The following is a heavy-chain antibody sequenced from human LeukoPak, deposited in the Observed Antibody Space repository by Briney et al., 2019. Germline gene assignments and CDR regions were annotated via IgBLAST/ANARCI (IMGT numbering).Heavy chain of an antibody. D-gene: IGHD3-22*01. CDR1: GYTFTSYA. Sequence: ASVRVSCKASGYTFTSYAMHWVRQAPGQRLEWMGWINAGNGNTKYSQKFQGRVTITRDTSASTAYMELSSLRSEDTAVYYCARVRTTYYYDSSGYYRTDDAFDIWGQGTMVTVSS. J-gene: IGHJ3*02. CDR3: ARVRTTYYYDSSGYYRTDDAFDI. CDR2: INAGNGNT. V-gene: IGHV1-3*01.